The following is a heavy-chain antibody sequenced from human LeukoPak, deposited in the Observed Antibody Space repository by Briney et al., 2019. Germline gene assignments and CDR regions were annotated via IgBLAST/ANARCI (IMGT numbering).Heavy chain of an antibody. CDR1: GASVNSGNYY. CDR3: ARAEGITIFGVVPDY. CDR2: IYTSGST. J-gene: IGHJ4*02. V-gene: IGHV4-61*02. Sequence: SETLSLTCTVSGASVNSGNYYWTWIRQPAGKRLEWIGRIYTSGSTNYNPSLKSRVTISVDTSKNQFSLKLSSVTAADTAVYYCARAEGITIFGVVPDYWGQGTLVTVSS. D-gene: IGHD3-3*01.